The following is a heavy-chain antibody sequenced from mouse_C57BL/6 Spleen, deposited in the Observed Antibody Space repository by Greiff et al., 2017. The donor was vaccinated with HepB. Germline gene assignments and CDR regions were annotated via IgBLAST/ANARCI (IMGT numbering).Heavy chain of an antibody. CDR3: TRGGLGVFDY. CDR2: ISSGGDYI. CDR1: GFTFSSYA. D-gene: IGHD3-1*01. J-gene: IGHJ2*01. Sequence: EVNVVESGEGLVKPGGSLKLSCAASGFTFSSYAMSWVRQTPEKRLEWVAYISSGGDYIYYADTVKGRFTISRDNARNTLYLQMSSLKSEDTAMYYCTRGGLGVFDYWGQGTTLTVSS. V-gene: IGHV5-9-1*02.